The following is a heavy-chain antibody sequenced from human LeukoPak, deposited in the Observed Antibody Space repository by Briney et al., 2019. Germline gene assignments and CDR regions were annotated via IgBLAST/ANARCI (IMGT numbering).Heavy chain of an antibody. D-gene: IGHD5-24*01. CDR2: IHYSGST. V-gene: IGHV4-59*01. CDR1: GGSISSYY. CDR3: ASIPRWLQFPYFDY. J-gene: IGHJ4*02. Sequence: SETLSLTCTVSGGSISSYYWSWIRQPPGKGLEWIGYIHYSGSTNYNPSLKSRVTISVDTSKNQFSLKLSSVTAADTAVYYCASIPRWLQFPYFDYWGQGTLVTVSS.